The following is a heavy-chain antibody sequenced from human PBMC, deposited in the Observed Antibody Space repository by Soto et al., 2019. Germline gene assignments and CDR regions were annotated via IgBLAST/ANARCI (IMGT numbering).Heavy chain of an antibody. J-gene: IGHJ4*02. CDR3: ARVSARYCSSTSCYGVFDY. CDR2: INPSGGST. V-gene: IGHV1-46*03. D-gene: IGHD2-2*01. Sequence: ASVKVSCKASGYTFTSYYMHWVRQAPGQGLEWMGIINPSGGSTSYAQKFQGRVTMTRDTSTSTVYMELSSLRSEDTAVYYCARVSARYCSSTSCYGVFDYWGQGTLVTVSS. CDR1: GYTFTSYY.